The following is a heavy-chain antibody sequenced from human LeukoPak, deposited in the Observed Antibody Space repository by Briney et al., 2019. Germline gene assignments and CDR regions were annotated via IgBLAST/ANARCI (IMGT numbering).Heavy chain of an antibody. CDR1: GFTFSSSA. CDR3: ATSSGENPFDY. J-gene: IGHJ4*02. D-gene: IGHD3-10*01. V-gene: IGHV3-30*04. Sequence: GGSLRLSCAASGFTFSSSAMHWVRQAPGKGLEWVADISYDGNRISYAGSVKGRFTISRDNSKNTLYLQMNSLRAEDTAVYYCATSSGENPFDYWGQGTLVTVSS. CDR2: ISYDGNRI.